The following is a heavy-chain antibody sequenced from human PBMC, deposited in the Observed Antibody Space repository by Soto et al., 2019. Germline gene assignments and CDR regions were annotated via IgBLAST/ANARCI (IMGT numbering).Heavy chain of an antibody. CDR3: ARDRITIFGVAIPHYYYYGMDV. D-gene: IGHD3-3*01. V-gene: IGHV1-46*01. Sequence: ASVKVSCKASGYTFTSDYMHWVRQAPGQGLEWMGIINPSGGSTSYAQKFQGRVTMTRDTSTSTVYMELSSLRSEDTAVYYCARDRITIFGVAIPHYYYYGMDVWGQGTTVTVSS. CDR1: GYTFTSDY. J-gene: IGHJ6*02. CDR2: INPSGGST.